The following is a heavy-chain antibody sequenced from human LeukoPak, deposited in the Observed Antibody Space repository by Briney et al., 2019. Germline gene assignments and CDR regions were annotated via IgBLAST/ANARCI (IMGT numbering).Heavy chain of an antibody. J-gene: IGHJ4*02. CDR3: ARESYGFGPFDY. V-gene: IGHV4-59*01. CDR1: GGSISTYY. D-gene: IGHD4-17*01. CDR2: IYYSGST. Sequence: AATLSLTCTVSGGSISTYYWCWIRHPPGKGLEWIGCIYYSGSTNRNPSLESRVTISVASSQNQFSLRLSSVTAADTAVYYCARESYGFGPFDYWGQGTLVTVSS.